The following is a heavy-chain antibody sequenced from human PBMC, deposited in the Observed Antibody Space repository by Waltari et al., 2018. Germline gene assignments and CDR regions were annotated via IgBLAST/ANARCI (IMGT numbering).Heavy chain of an antibody. Sequence: QVQLQESGPGLVKPSETLSLTCAVSGYSISSGYYWGWIRQPPGTGLEWIGSIYHSGSTYYNPSLKSRVTISVDTSKNQFSLKLSSVTAADTAVYYCAREAYYDILTGFVDYYYYYGMDVWGQGTTVTVSS. CDR2: IYHSGST. CDR1: GYSISSGYY. CDR3: AREAYYDILTGFVDYYYYYGMDV. D-gene: IGHD3-9*01. V-gene: IGHV4-38-2*02. J-gene: IGHJ6*02.